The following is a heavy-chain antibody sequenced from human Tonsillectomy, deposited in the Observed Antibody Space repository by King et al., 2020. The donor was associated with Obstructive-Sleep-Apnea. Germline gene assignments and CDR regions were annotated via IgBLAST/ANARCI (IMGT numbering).Heavy chain of an antibody. CDR2: ISGSGGST. Sequence: VQLVESGGGLVQPGGSPRLSCAASGFNFSSYAMSWVLQAPGKGLEWVSAISGSGGSTYNADSVKGRFTISRDNSKNTLYLQMNSLRAEDTAAYYCAKDYYDSSGTLYWGQGTLVTVSS. CDR1: GFNFSSYA. J-gene: IGHJ4*02. V-gene: IGHV3-23*04. D-gene: IGHD3-22*01. CDR3: AKDYYDSSGTLY.